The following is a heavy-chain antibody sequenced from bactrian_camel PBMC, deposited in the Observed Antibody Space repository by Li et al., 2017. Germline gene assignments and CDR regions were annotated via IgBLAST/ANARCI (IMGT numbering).Heavy chain of an antibody. CDR3: ATGDRFTGYNA. CDR2: IYSEGVLT. CDR1: GFDYSSYW. V-gene: IGHV3-2*01. J-gene: IGHJ6*01. Sequence: HVQLVESGGGLVQPGESLRLSCAASGFDYSSYWMSWVRQAPGKGLEWVSSIYSEGVLTYYADSVKGRFTISRDNAKNTVFLQMNSLKAEDSGVYYCATGDRFTGYNAWGQGTQVTVS. D-gene: IGHD5*01.